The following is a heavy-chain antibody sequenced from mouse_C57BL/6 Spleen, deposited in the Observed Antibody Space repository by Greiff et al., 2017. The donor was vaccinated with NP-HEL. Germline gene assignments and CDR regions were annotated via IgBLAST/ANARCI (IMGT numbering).Heavy chain of an antibody. CDR2: ISSGGDYI. Sequence: EVHLVESGEGLVKPGGSLKLSCAASGFTFSSYAMSWVRQTPEKRLEWVAYISSGGDYIYYADTVKGRFTISRDNARNTLYLQMSSLKSEDTAMYYCTREEDYGGYYAMDYWGQGTSVTVSS. CDR3: TREEDYGGYYAMDY. D-gene: IGHD1-1*02. CDR1: GFTFSSYA. V-gene: IGHV5-9-1*02. J-gene: IGHJ4*01.